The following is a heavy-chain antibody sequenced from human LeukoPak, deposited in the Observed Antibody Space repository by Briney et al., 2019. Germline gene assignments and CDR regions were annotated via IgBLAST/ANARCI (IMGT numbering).Heavy chain of an antibody. CDR1: GYSFTNSW. Sequence: GESLKISCKGTGYSFTNSWIGWVRQMPGKGLEWMGIIYPGDSDTRYSPSFQGQVTISADKSISTAYLQWSSLKASDTAMYYCARLSAARSFDYWGQGTLVTVSS. CDR3: ARLSAARSFDY. D-gene: IGHD6-6*01. V-gene: IGHV5-51*01. CDR2: IYPGDSDT. J-gene: IGHJ4*02.